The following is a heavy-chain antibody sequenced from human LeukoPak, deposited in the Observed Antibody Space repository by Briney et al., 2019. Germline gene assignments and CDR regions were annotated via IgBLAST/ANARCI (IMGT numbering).Heavy chain of an antibody. CDR1: GYTFTGYY. D-gene: IGHD1-7*01. V-gene: IGHV1-24*01. J-gene: IGHJ4*02. CDR2: FDPEDGEI. Sequence: ASVKVSCKASGYTFTGYYMHWVRQAPGKGLEWMGGFDPEDGEIIYAQKFQGRVTMTEDTSTDTAYMELSSLRSEDSAVYYCAAVFKDWNWDATFDYWGQGTLVTVSS. CDR3: AAVFKDWNWDATFDY.